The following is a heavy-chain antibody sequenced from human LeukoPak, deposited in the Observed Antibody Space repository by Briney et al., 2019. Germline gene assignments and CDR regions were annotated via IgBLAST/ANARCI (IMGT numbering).Heavy chain of an antibody. CDR3: ARSYCGGGSCGAFDI. V-gene: IGHV4-59*01. J-gene: IGHJ3*02. CDR2: IYYSGNT. CDR1: GGSISSYY. Sequence: KPSETLSLTCTVSGGSISSYYWSWIRQPPGKGLEWIGYIYYSGNTNYNPSLKSRVTISVDTSKNQFSLRPSSVTAADAAVYYCARSYCGGGSCGAFDIWGQGTMVTVSS. D-gene: IGHD2-15*01.